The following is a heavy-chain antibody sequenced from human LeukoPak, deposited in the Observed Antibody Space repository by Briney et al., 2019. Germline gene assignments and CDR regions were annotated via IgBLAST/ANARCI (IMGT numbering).Heavy chain of an antibody. CDR1: GYTFTSYY. CDR2: INPSGGST. V-gene: IGHV1-46*01. CDR3: ARFGGDVEVTAIL. D-gene: IGHD2-21*02. J-gene: IGHJ4*02. Sequence: GASVKLSCEASGYTFTSYYMHWVRQAPGQGLEWVGIINPSGGSTSYAQKFQGRVTMTRDTSTSTVYMELSSLRSEDTAVYYCARFGGDVEVTAILWGQGTLVTVSS.